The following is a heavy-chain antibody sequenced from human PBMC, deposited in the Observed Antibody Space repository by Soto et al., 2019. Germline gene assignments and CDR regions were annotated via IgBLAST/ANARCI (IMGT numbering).Heavy chain of an antibody. Sequence: GGSLRLSCAASGFTFSSYAMSWVRQAPGKGLEWVSAISGSGGSTYYADSVKGRFTISRDNSKNTLYLQMNSLRAEDTAVYYCAKRLRGYDFWSGYYTEGDYWGQGTLVTVSS. CDR3: AKRLRGYDFWSGYYTEGDY. CDR1: GFTFSSYA. CDR2: ISGSGGST. J-gene: IGHJ4*02. D-gene: IGHD3-3*01. V-gene: IGHV3-23*01.